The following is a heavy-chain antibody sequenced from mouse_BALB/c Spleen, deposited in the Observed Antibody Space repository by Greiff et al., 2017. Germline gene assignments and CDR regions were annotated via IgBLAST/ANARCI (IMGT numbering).Heavy chain of an antibody. CDR2: ISSGGSYT. V-gene: IGHV5-6-4*01. D-gene: IGHD4-1*01. J-gene: IGHJ2*01. CDR1: GFTFSSYT. CDR3: TRGGTGTFDY. Sequence: EVKVEESGGGLVKPGGSLKLSCAASGFTFSSYTMSWVRQTPEKRLEWVATISSGGSYTYYPDSVKGRFTISRDNVKNTLYLQMSSLKSEDTAMYYCTRGGTGTFDYWGQGTTLTVSS.